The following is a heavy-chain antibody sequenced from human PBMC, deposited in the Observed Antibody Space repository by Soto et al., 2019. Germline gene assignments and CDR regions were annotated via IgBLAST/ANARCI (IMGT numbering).Heavy chain of an antibody. V-gene: IGHV1-69*08. J-gene: IGHJ6*02. CDR1: GTIFSSYT. D-gene: IGHD3-16*01. Sequence: QVQLVQSGAEVKKPGSSVRVSCKASGTIFSSYTISWVRQAPGQGLEWMGRIIPILGETNSAQKFQGRVTLTADKCTNTAYMELNSLGLEETAVYYCARGLGGRMDDWGQGTTVTVSS. CDR3: ARGLGGRMDD. CDR2: IIPILGET.